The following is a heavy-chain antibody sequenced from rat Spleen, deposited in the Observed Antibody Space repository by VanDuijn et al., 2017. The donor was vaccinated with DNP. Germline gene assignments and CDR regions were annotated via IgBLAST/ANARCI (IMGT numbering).Heavy chain of an antibody. V-gene: IGHV3-1*01. J-gene: IGHJ2*01. CDR1: GYSITSNY. Sequence: EVQLQESGPGLVKPSQSLSLTCSVTGYSITSNYWGWVRKFPGNKLEYIGHISFSGGTNYNPSLKSQISITRDTSKNQFFLHLNSVTTEDTATYYCARWVWYFDYWGQGVMVTVPS. CDR2: ISFSGGT. CDR3: ARWVWYFDY.